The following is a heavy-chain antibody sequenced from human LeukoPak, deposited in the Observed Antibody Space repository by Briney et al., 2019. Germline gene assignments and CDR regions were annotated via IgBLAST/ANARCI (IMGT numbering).Heavy chain of an antibody. D-gene: IGHD3-22*01. J-gene: IGHJ4*02. CDR1: GFTFSSYG. CDR2: ISGSGGST. V-gene: IGHV3-23*01. CDR3: ASSGYYYTRLDY. Sequence: GGSLRLSCAASGFTFSSYGMSWVRQAPGKGLEWVSAISGSGGSTYYADSVKGRFTISRDNAKNTLYLQMNSLRAEDTAVYYCASSGYYYTRLDYWGQGTLVTVSS.